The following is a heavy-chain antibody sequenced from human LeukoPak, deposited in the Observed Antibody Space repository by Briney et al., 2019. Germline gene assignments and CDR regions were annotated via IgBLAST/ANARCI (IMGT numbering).Heavy chain of an antibody. J-gene: IGHJ4*02. CDR1: AFTFSGSA. D-gene: IGHD1-26*01. CDR2: IRSKANSYAT. CDR3: TRGTGIVGATVEY. V-gene: IGHV3-73*01. Sequence: GGSLRLSWAASAFTFSGSAMHWVRQASGKGLEWVGRIRSKANSYATAYAASVKGRFTISRDDSKNTAYLQMNSLKTEDTAVYYCTRGTGIVGATVEYWGQGTLVTVSS.